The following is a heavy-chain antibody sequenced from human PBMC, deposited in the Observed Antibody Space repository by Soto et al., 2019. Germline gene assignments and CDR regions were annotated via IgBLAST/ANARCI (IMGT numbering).Heavy chain of an antibody. CDR2: IYYSGST. V-gene: IGHV4-39*01. Sequence: QLQLQESGPGLVKPSETLSLTCTVSGGSISSSSYYWGWIRQPPGKGLEWIGSIYYSGSTYYNPSPKSRVPISVDTSKNQFSLKLSSVTAADTAVYYCARQVPIVATSDWGQGTLVTVSS. D-gene: IGHD5-12*01. CDR1: GGSISSSSYY. J-gene: IGHJ4*02. CDR3: ARQVPIVATSD.